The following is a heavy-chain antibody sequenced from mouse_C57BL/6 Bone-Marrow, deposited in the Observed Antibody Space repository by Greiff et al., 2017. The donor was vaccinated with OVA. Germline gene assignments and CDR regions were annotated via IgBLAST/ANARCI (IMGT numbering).Heavy chain of an antibody. Sequence: QVQLQQPGTDLVKPGASVKLSCKASGYTFTSYWMHWVKQRPGQGLEWIGNINPSNGGPNYNEKFKSKATLTVDKSSSTAYMQLSSLTSEDSAVYYCARRGYMGYDWYFDVWGTGTTVTVSS. CDR2: INPSNGGP. CDR3: ARRGYMGYDWYFDV. V-gene: IGHV1-53*01. CDR1: GYTFTSYW. D-gene: IGHD2-2*01. J-gene: IGHJ1*03.